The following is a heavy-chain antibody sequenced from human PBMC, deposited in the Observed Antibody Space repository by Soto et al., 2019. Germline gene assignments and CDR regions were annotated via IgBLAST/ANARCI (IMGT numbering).Heavy chain of an antibody. D-gene: IGHD2-15*01. V-gene: IGHV1-2*02. J-gene: IGHJ5*02. CDR3: ARDGRARDCSGATCYFRSSWFDP. CDR1: GYTFTDYD. Sequence: ASVKVSCKASGYTFTDYDIHWVRQAPGQGLEWMGWINPNSGGANFAPKFQGRVSLIRDTSTSTAYMQLRSLISDDTAVYYCARDGRARDCSGATCYFRSSWFDPWGQGTLVTVSS. CDR2: INPNSGGA.